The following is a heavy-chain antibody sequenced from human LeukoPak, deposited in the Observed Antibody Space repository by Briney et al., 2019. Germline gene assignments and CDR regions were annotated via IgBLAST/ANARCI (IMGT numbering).Heavy chain of an antibody. V-gene: IGHV4-39*01. Sequence: PSETLSLTCTASGGSISSSGYYWGWIRQPPGKGLEWIASINYSGTTYYNPSLKSRVTISEDRSKNQFSPKLSSVTAADTAVYYCARLRDGRWLLEYWGQGTLVTVSS. D-gene: IGHD5-24*01. CDR3: ARLRDGRWLLEY. J-gene: IGHJ4*02. CDR1: GGSISSSGYY. CDR2: INYSGTT.